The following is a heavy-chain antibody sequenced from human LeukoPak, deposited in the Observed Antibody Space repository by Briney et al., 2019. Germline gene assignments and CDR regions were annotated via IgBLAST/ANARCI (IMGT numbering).Heavy chain of an antibody. CDR2: IYYSGST. Sequence: SQTLSLTCTVSGGSISSGGYYWSWIRQHPGKGLEWIGYIYYSGSTYYNPSLKSRVTISVDTSKNQFSLKPSSVTAADTAVYYCARGPGGYLDYWGQGTLVTVSS. CDR3: ARGPGGYLDY. V-gene: IGHV4-31*03. J-gene: IGHJ4*02. CDR1: GGSISSGGYY.